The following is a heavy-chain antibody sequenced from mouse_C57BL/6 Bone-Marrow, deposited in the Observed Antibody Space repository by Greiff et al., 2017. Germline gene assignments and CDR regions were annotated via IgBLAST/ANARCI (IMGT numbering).Heavy chain of an antibody. CDR1: GYSFTDYN. CDR3: AREGLRRGNYYAMDY. V-gene: IGHV1-39*01. J-gene: IGHJ4*01. Sequence: EVKLMESGPELVKPGASVKISCKASGYSFTDYNMNWVKQSNGKSLEWIGVINPNYGTTSYNQKFKGKATLTVDQSSSTAYMQLNSLTSEDSAVYYCAREGLRRGNYYAMDYWGQGTSVTVSS. D-gene: IGHD2-4*01. CDR2: INPNYGTT.